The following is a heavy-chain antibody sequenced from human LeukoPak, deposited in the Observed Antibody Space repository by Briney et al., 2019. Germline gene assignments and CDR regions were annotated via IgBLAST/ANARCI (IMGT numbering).Heavy chain of an antibody. Sequence: ASVYVSCTASGHTISSHCWSWIRQAPGQGLEWMGWISGNNGMRRYIEKLEGRVTMITDTSTSTTYMELQSLRFDDTVLYYCGLLPRDYCQRAVLSAYWGQRTLVTVS. CDR2: ISGNNGMR. J-gene: IGHJ4*02. V-gene: IGHV1-18*04. D-gene: IGHD3-3*01. CDR3: GLLPRDYCQRAVLSAY. CDR1: GHTISSHC.